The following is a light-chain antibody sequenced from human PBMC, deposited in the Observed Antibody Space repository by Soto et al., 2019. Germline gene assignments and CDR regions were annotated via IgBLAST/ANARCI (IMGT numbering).Light chain of an antibody. Sequence: EIVLTQSPGTLSLSPGERATLSCRARQSIGSLLGWYQQKPGRAPRLLISDVSNRATGIPARFSGSGSGTDFTLTISSLESEDFAVYYCHQRRQWPLTFGGGTKVEI. CDR3: HQRRQWPLT. J-gene: IGKJ4*01. CDR2: DVS. V-gene: IGKV3-11*01. CDR1: QSIGSL.